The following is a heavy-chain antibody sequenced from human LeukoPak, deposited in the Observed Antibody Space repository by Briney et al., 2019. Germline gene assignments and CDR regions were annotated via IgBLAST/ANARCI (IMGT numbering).Heavy chain of an antibody. V-gene: IGHV4-59*01. CDR2: FYYSGVT. CDR3: ARDTGNPDYYYYYMDV. J-gene: IGHJ6*03. D-gene: IGHD4-17*01. Sequence: SETLSLTCTISGDSINSYHWSWLRQPPGSKLEWIGYFYYSGVTNYNPSLKSRVTMSLDTSKNQFSLKLSSVTAADTAVYYCARDTGNPDYYYYYMDVWGKGTTVTVSS. CDR1: GDSINSYH.